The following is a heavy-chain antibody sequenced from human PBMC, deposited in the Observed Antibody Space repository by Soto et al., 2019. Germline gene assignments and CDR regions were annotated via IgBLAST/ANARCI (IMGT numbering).Heavy chain of an antibody. J-gene: IGHJ4*02. D-gene: IGHD6-19*01. V-gene: IGHV3-48*02. CDR1: GFSFSTYN. Sequence: GGSLRLSCAASGFSFSTYNMNWVRQAPGRGLEWVSYISSRSSTINHADSVKGRFTISRDNAKNSLYLQMDSLRDEDTAVYFCARAIAVGSTSLDYWGLGTRVTVSS. CDR2: ISSRSSTI. CDR3: ARAIAVGSTSLDY.